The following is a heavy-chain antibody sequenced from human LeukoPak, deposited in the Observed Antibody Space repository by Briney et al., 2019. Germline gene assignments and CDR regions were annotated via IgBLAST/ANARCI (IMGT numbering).Heavy chain of an antibody. V-gene: IGHV3-23*01. D-gene: IGHD6-19*01. CDR2: ISGSGGST. J-gene: IGHJ4*02. CDR1: GFTFSSYA. Sequence: GGSLRLSCAASGFTFSSYAMSWVRQAPGKGLEWVSAISGSGGSTYYADSVKGRFTISRDNSKNTLYLQMNSLRAEDTAVYYCAKDRAPFEEQWLPSFDYWGQGTLVTVSS. CDR3: AKDRAPFEEQWLPSFDY.